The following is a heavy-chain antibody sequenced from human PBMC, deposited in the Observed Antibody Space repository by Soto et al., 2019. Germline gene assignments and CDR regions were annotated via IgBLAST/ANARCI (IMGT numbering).Heavy chain of an antibody. CDR1: GGSISSSSYY. D-gene: IGHD3-3*01. Sequence: QLQLQESGPGLVKPSETLSLTCTVSGGSISSSSYYWGWIRQPPGKGLEWIGSIYYSGSTYYNPSLMSRVTISVDTSKNQFSLKLSSVTAADTAVYYCARRRTIFGVVSPFDYWGQGTLVTVSS. J-gene: IGHJ4*02. CDR2: IYYSGST. CDR3: ARRRTIFGVVSPFDY. V-gene: IGHV4-39*01.